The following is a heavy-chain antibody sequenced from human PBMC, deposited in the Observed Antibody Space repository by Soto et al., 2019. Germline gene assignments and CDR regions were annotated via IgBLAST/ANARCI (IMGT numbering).Heavy chain of an antibody. CDR3: AKRLVAEYYYYCGMDV. Sequence: QVQLVESGGGVVQPGRSLRLSCAASGFTFSSYGMHWVLQAPGKGLEWVAVISYDGSNKYYADSVKGRFTISRDNSKNTLYLQMNSLRAEDTAVYYCAKRLVAEYYYYCGMDVWGQGTTVTVSS. V-gene: IGHV3-30*18. CDR1: GFTFSSYG. J-gene: IGHJ6*02. D-gene: IGHD3-16*01. CDR2: ISYDGSNK.